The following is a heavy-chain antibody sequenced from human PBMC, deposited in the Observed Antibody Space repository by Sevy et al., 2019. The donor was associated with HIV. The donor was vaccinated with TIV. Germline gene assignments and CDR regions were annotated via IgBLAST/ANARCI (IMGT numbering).Heavy chain of an antibody. D-gene: IGHD4-17*01. J-gene: IGHJ4*02. V-gene: IGHV4-30-2*01. CDR2: IYHTGPT. Sequence: SETLSFTCAVSGGSISSGLYSWNWIRQPPGKGLEWIGYIYHTGPTYYNPSLKSRVTISVDTSKNQFSLKLNSVTAADTAVYYCARDSGDYPYYFDHWGQETLVTVSS. CDR3: ARDSGDYPYYFDH. CDR1: GGSISSGLYS.